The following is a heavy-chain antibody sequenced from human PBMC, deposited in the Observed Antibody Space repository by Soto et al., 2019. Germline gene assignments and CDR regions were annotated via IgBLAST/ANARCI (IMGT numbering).Heavy chain of an antibody. V-gene: IGHV3-74*01. CDR2: INPDGGST. CDR3: ASYATHTYNSYYGMDV. CDR1: GFTFRTYW. J-gene: IGHJ6*02. Sequence: DVQLVESGGGLVQPGGSLRLSCAASGFTFRTYWMHWVRQAPGKGLVWVSRINPDGGSTNYVDSVKGRFTISRDNAKNTLYLQMNSLRDEDTAVYFCASYATHTYNSYYGMDVWGQGTTVTVSS. D-gene: IGHD2-2*01.